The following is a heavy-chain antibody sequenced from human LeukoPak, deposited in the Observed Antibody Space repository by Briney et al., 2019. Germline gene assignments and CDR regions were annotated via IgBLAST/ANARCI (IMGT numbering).Heavy chain of an antibody. V-gene: IGHV3-48*02. Sequence: GGSLRLSCAASGFXFSSYSMNWVRQAPGKGLEWVAFLTSTSSPIYYADSVKGRFTISRDNAKNSLYLQMNSLRDEDTAVYYCARKLYGSGNYAFDIWGQGTMVTVSS. D-gene: IGHD3-10*01. CDR1: GFXFSSYS. J-gene: IGHJ3*02. CDR2: LTSTSSPI. CDR3: ARKLYGSGNYAFDI.